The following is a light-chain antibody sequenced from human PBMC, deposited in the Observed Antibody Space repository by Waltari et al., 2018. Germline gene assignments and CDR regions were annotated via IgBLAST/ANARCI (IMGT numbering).Light chain of an antibody. CDR1: QAITSY. V-gene: IGKV1-13*01. CDR3: QQYNTSPFT. J-gene: IGKJ2*01. Sequence: IQMTQSPSSLSASVGDRVTISCRASQAITSYLNCYQQKPGKAPNLLIYYANRLESGVSSRFSGSGSGTEFTLTISSLQPEDFATYYCQQYNTSPFTFGQGTKVEIK. CDR2: YAN.